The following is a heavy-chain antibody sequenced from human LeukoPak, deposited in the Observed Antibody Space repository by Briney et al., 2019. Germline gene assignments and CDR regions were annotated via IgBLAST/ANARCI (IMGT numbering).Heavy chain of an antibody. CDR3: ATHPSSSWPYYYGMGV. J-gene: IGHJ6*02. V-gene: IGHV1-24*01. CDR2: FDPEDGET. D-gene: IGHD6-13*01. Sequence: ASVKVSCKVSGYTLTELSMHWVRQAPGKGLEWMGGFDPEDGETIYAQKFQGRVTMTEDTSTDTAYMELSSLRSEDTAVYYCATHPSSSWPYYYGMGVWGQGTTVTVSS. CDR1: GYTLTELS.